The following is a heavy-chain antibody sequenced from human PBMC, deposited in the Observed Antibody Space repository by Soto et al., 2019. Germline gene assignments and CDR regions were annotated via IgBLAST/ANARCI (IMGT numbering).Heavy chain of an antibody. CDR1: GFTFTNYW. Sequence: EAQLVESGGGLVQPGGSLRLSCAASGFTFTNYWMSWVRQAPGKGLEWVANIKQDGSEKYYADSAKGRFIISRDNAKTSLYLQMNSLRAEDPAVYYCARDMGVFWSGYPEGGFDYWGQGPPVTVSS. CDR2: IKQDGSEK. V-gene: IGHV3-7*01. D-gene: IGHD3-3*01. J-gene: IGHJ4*02. CDR3: ARDMGVFWSGYPEGGFDY.